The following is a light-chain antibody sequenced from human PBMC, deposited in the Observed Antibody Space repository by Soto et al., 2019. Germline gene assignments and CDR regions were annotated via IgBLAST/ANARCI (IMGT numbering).Light chain of an antibody. CDR3: QQYYTTPLT. Sequence: DIVMTQSPDSLAVSLGERATINCKSSQSVLYSSNNKNYLAWYQQKPGQPPNLLIYLASTRESGVPDRFSGSGSGTDFTLPISSLQAEDVAVYYCQQYYTTPLTFGGGTKVEIK. J-gene: IGKJ4*01. V-gene: IGKV4-1*01. CDR2: LAS. CDR1: QSVLYSSNNKNY.